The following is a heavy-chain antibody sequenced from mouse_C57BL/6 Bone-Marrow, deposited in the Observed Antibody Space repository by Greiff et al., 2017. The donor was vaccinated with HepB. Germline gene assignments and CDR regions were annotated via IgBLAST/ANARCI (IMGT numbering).Heavy chain of an antibody. CDR1: GYTFTSYW. CDR2: IHPNSGST. CDR3: AGSTGWEDWYFDV. D-gene: IGHD2-1*01. J-gene: IGHJ1*03. Sequence: QVQLQQPGAELVKPGASVKLSCKASGYTFTSYWMHWVKQRPGQGLEWIGMIHPNSGSTNYNEKFKSKATLTVDKSSSTAYIQLSSLTSEDSAVYYCAGSTGWEDWYFDVWGTGTTVTVSS. V-gene: IGHV1-64*01.